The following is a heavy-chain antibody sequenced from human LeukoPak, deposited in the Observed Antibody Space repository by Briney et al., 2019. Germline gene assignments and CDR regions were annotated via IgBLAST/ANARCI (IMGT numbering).Heavy chain of an antibody. CDR2: ISGSGGST. CDR1: GFTFSSYA. J-gene: IGHJ4*02. V-gene: IGHV3-23*01. D-gene: IGHD3-16*02. Sequence: QPGGSLRPSCAASGFTFSSYAMTWVRQTPGKGLVWVSAISGSGGSTYYADSVKGRFTISRDNSKNTLYLQMNSLRAEDTAVYYCAKDRLSVPNDYWGQGTLVTVSS. CDR3: AKDRLSVPNDY.